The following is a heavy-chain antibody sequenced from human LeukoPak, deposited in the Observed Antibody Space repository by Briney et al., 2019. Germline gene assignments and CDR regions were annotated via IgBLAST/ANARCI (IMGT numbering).Heavy chain of an antibody. J-gene: IGHJ3*02. CDR1: GYTFTSYY. D-gene: IGHD3-22*01. CDR3: ASSTGRYDSSGYYRVYGFDI. V-gene: IGHV1-46*01. Sequence: ASVKVSCKASGYTFTSYYMHWVRQAPGQGLEWMGIINPSGGSTSYAQKFQGRVTMTRDTSTSTVYMELSSLRSEDTAVYYCASSTGRYDSSGYYRVYGFDIWGQGTMVIVSS. CDR2: INPSGGST.